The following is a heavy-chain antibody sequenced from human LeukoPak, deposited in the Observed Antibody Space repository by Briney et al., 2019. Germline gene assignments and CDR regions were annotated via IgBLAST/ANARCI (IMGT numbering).Heavy chain of an antibody. Sequence: PGGSLRLSCAASGFTFSSYSMNWVRQAPGKGLEWVSSISSSSSYIYYADSAKGRFTISRDNAKNSLYLQMNSLRAEDTAVYYCARDIAPAGLFFDYWGQGTLVTVSS. D-gene: IGHD6-13*01. J-gene: IGHJ4*02. CDR1: GFTFSSYS. CDR2: ISSSSSYI. CDR3: ARDIAPAGLFFDY. V-gene: IGHV3-21*01.